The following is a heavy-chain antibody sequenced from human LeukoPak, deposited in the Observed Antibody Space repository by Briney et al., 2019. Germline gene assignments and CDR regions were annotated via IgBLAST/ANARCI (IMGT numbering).Heavy chain of an antibody. CDR1: GGSISSGSYY. D-gene: IGHD6-19*01. J-gene: IGHJ4*02. V-gene: IGHV4-39*01. Sequence: SETLSLTCTVSGGSISSGSYYWGWIRQPPGKGLEWIGIIYYSGSTYYSPSLKSRLTISVDTSKNQFSLRLSSVTAADTGVYYCARSSRAVAGTLDYWGQGTLVTVSS. CDR3: ARSSRAVAGTLDY. CDR2: IYYSGST.